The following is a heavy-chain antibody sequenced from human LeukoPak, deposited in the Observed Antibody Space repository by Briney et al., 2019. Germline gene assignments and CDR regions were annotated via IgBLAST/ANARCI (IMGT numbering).Heavy chain of an antibody. CDR2: ISNDGGGT. CDR3: AKGSSGYFVDL. V-gene: IGHV3-23*01. Sequence: GGSLRLSCAASGFIFNNYGLIGVPEAPGKGLEWVSAISNDGGGTNYADFVKGRFTISRGNSKNTLFLQMNSLRAEDTALYYCAKGSSGYFVDLWGQGTLVTVSS. J-gene: IGHJ5*02. D-gene: IGHD3-22*01. CDR1: GFIFNNYG.